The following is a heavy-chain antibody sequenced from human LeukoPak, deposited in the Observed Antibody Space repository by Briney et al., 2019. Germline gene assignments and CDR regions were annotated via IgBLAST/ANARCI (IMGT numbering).Heavy chain of an antibody. CDR1: GGTFSSYA. CDR3: AVGNFTYYYDSSGYYWFDP. D-gene: IGHD3-22*01. CDR2: IIPIFGTA. J-gene: IGHJ5*02. V-gene: IGHV1-69*05. Sequence: ASVKVSCKASGGTFSSYAISWVRQAPGQGLEWMGRIIPIFGTANYAQKFQGRVTITTDEPTSTAYMELSSLRSEDTAVYYCAVGNFTYYYDSSGYYWFDPWGQGTLVTVSS.